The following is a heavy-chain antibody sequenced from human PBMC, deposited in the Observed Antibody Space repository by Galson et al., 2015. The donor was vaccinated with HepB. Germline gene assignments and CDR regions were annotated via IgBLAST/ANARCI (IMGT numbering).Heavy chain of an antibody. CDR1: GFSFSSYA. CDR2: IWGSGV. Sequence: SLRLSCAASGFSFSSYAMAWVRQAPGKGLEWVSVIWGSGVHYTDSVKGRFTISIDDTKNTLYLQMDSLRAADTVVYHCAPRGIPVEGGKRSPVTVYS. D-gene: IGHD1-14*01. V-gene: IGHV3-23*01. J-gene: IGHJ6*04. CDR3: APRGIPVE.